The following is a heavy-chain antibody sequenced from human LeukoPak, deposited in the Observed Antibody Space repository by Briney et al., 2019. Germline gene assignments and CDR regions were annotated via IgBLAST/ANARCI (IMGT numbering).Heavy chain of an antibody. CDR2: ISGSGGST. CDR3: ARDEFFLGASYYFDY. V-gene: IGHV3-23*01. J-gene: IGHJ4*02. CDR1: GFTFINYA. Sequence: GGSLRLSCAVSGFTFINYAMSWVGQTPGRGLEGVSFISGSGGSTYYADSVKGRFTISRDNSKNTLYLQMNSLRAEDTAVYYCARDEFFLGASYYFDYWGQGTLVTVSS. D-gene: IGHD1-26*01.